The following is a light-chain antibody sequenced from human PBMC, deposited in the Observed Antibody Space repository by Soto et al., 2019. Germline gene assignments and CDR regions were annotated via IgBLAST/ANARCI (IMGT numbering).Light chain of an antibody. CDR1: QSISSY. V-gene: IGKV1-39*01. Sequence: DIQMTQSPSSLSASVGDRVTITCRASQSISSYLNWYQQKPGKAPKLLIYAASSLQSGVPSRFSGSGSGTDFTLTISSLQPEYFATYYCQQSYSTPLTCGGGTKVDIK. CDR2: AAS. CDR3: QQSYSTPLT. J-gene: IGKJ4*01.